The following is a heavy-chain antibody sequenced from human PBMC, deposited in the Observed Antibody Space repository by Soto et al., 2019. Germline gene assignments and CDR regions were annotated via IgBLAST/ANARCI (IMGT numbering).Heavy chain of an antibody. CDR2: ISSSGSTV. D-gene: IGHD5-12*01. Sequence: QVQLVESGGGLVNPGGSLRLSCAASGFSFSDYYMSWIRQAPGKGLEWLSYISSSGSTVFYADSLKGRFTVSRDNPKNSLYLQMNSLTAADTAVYFCARDRLGGYKVDLWGQGTLVTVSS. CDR3: ARDRLGGYKVDL. V-gene: IGHV3-11*01. J-gene: IGHJ5*02. CDR1: GFSFSDYY.